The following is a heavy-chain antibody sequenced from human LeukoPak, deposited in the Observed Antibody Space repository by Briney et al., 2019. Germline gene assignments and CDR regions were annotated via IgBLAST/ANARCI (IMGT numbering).Heavy chain of an antibody. V-gene: IGHV4-59*12. CDR2: ISYSGST. CDR1: GGSISSYY. J-gene: IGHJ4*02. D-gene: IGHD3-22*01. Sequence: SETLSLTCTVSGGSISSYYWSWIRQPPGKGLEWIGYISYSGSTNFNPSLKSRVTISVDTSKNQFSLKLSSVTAADTAVYYCARYYYDSSGYYYYFDYWGQGTLVTVSS. CDR3: ARYYYDSSGYYYYFDY.